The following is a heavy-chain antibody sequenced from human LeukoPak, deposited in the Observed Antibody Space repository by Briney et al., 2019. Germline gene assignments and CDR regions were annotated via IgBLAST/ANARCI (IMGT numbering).Heavy chain of an antibody. Sequence: PGGSLRLSCAASGFTFSSYAMSWVRQAPGKGLEWVSSISAGGGSTYYTDSVKGRFTISRDNSKNTLYLQMNSLRAEDTAVYYCAKLTGSSRGPVDYWGQGILVIVSS. CDR2: ISAGGGST. D-gene: IGHD6-13*01. CDR1: GFTFSSYA. CDR3: AKLTGSSRGPVDY. V-gene: IGHV3-23*01. J-gene: IGHJ4*02.